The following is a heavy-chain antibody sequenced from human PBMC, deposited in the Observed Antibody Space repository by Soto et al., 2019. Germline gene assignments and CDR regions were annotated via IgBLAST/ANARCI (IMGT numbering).Heavy chain of an antibody. CDR2: INHIGSA. CDR1: GGSFSGYY. J-gene: IGHJ4*02. V-gene: IGHV4-34*01. D-gene: IGHD3-9*01. CDR3: ARSGFLTGYFEY. Sequence: PSETLSLTCAFHGGSFSGYYWAWIRQPPGKGLEWIGEINHIGSAKYSPSLESRLTISIDTSKSQFSLKLNSVTAADTGVYYCARSGFLTGYFEYWGQGGLVTVSS.